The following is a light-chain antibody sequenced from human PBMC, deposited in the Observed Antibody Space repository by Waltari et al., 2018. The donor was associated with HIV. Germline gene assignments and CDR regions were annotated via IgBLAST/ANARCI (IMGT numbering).Light chain of an antibody. V-gene: IGLV2-14*01. J-gene: IGLJ1*01. CDR3: SSYTSSSTLYV. Sequence: QSALTQPASVSGSPGQSITISCTGTSSDVGGHNYVSWYQQNPGKAPKLMIYGVSNRPSGVSNRFSGSKSGDAASLTISGLQAEDEADYYCSSYTSSSTLYVFGTGTKVTVL. CDR1: SSDVGGHNY. CDR2: GVS.